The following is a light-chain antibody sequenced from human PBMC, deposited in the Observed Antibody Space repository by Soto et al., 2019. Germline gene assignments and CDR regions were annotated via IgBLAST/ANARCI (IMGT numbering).Light chain of an antibody. V-gene: IGLV2-8*01. J-gene: IGLJ1*01. CDR1: SSDVGAYKY. Sequence: QSALTQPPSASGSPGQSVTISCTGSSSDVGAYKYVSWYQQHPGKAPKLMIYEVYKRPSGVPDRFSGSKSGNTASLTVSGLQAQDEAEYYCSSYAGNNEYVFGTGPKVTVL. CDR3: SSYAGNNEYV. CDR2: EVY.